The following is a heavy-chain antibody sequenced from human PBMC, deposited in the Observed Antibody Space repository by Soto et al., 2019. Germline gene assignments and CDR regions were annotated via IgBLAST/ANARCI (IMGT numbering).Heavy chain of an antibody. J-gene: IGHJ6*02. CDR3: ARRIAAAGTVAYGMDV. CDR2: ISGSGGST. V-gene: IGHV3-23*01. Sequence: PGGSLRLSCAASGFTFSSYAMSWVRQAPGKGLEWVSAISGSGGSTYYADSVKGRFTISRDNSKNTLYLQMNSLRAEDTAVYYCARRIAAAGTVAYGMDVWGQGTTVTVSS. CDR1: GFTFSSYA. D-gene: IGHD6-13*01.